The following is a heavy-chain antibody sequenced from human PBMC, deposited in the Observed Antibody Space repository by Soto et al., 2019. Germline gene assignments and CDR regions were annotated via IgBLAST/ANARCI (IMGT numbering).Heavy chain of an antibody. V-gene: IGHV3-11*01. CDR2: ISSSGSTI. CDR3: ATDGYDSSGYSLDAFDI. J-gene: IGHJ3*02. D-gene: IGHD3-22*01. CDR1: GFTFSDYY. Sequence: SLRLSCAASGFTFSDYYISWIRQAPGKGLEWVSYISSSGSTIYYADSVKGRFTISRDNAKNSLYLQMNSLRAEDTAVYYCATDGYDSSGYSLDAFDIWGQGTMVTVSS.